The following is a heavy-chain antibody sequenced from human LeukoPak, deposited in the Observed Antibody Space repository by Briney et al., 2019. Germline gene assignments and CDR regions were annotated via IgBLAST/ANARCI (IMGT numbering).Heavy chain of an antibody. D-gene: IGHD6-13*01. CDR3: ARDGFSSSWGLAY. Sequence: GGSLRLSCAASGFTVSSNYMSWVRQAPGKGLEWVSVIYSGGSTYYADSVKGRFTISRDNSKNTLHLQMNSLRVEDTAVYYCARDGFSSSWGLAYWGQGTLVTVSS. CDR1: GFTVSSNY. V-gene: IGHV3-53*01. CDR2: IYSGGST. J-gene: IGHJ4*02.